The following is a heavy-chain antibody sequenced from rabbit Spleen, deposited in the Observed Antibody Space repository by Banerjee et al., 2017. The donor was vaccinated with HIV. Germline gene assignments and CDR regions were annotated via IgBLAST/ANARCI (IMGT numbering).Heavy chain of an antibody. V-gene: IGHV1S40*01. CDR3: ASDTSSSFSRYGRDL. Sequence: SLEESGGALVKPGASLTLTCTASGVSFSSSSYMCWVRQAPGKGLEWIACIDAGSSGFTYFASWAKGRFTCSKTSSTTATLQMTRLTVADTATYFCASDTSSSFSRYGRDLWGPGTLVTVS. CDR2: IDAGSSGFT. CDR1: GVSFSSSSY. D-gene: IGHD1-1*01. J-gene: IGHJ6*01.